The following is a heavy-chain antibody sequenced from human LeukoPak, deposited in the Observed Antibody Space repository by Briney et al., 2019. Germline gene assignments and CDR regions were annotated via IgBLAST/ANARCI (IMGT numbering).Heavy chain of an antibody. CDR1: GFTFTSYS. CDR3: AKRKYSNSGIDDY. D-gene: IGHD6-6*01. CDR2: ISGGGGST. J-gene: IGHJ4*02. V-gene: IGHV3-23*01. Sequence: GGSLRLSCAASGFTFTSYSMNWVRQAPGKGLEWVSTISGGGGSTYYADSVKGRFTISRDNSKNMLYLQMNSLRAEDTAVYYCAKRKYSNSGIDDYWGQGTLVTVSS.